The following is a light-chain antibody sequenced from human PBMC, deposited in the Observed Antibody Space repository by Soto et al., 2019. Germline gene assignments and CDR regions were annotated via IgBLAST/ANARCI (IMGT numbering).Light chain of an antibody. CDR3: QHLDTYWP. CDR2: DAS. Sequence: IQMTQSPSTLSASVGDRVTITCRASHNIAKWLAWYQQKPGRAPRLLIYDASTLQTGVPSRFSGSGSGTEFTLTISGLRPDDFATYYFQHLDTYWPFGQGTKVEIK. CDR1: HNIAKW. V-gene: IGKV1-5*01. J-gene: IGKJ1*01.